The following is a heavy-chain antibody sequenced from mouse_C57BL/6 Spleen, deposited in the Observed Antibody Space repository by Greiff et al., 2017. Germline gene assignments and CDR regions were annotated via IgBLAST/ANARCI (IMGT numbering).Heavy chain of an antibody. J-gene: IGHJ3*01. Sequence: EVQLQQSGPELVKPGASVKISCKASGYSFTDYNMNWVKQSNGKSLEWIGVINPNYGTTSYNQKFKGKATLTVDQSSSTAYMQLNSLTSEDSAVYYGARWGDYDYDGAWFAYWGQGTLVTVSA. CDR2: INPNYGTT. D-gene: IGHD2-4*01. V-gene: IGHV1-39*01. CDR1: GYSFTDYN. CDR3: ARWGDYDYDGAWFAY.